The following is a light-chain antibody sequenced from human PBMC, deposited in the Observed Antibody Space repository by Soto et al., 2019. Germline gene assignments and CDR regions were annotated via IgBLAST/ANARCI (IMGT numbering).Light chain of an antibody. CDR2: DAS. CDR3: HHRTNRPLEDT. V-gene: IGKV3-11*01. CDR1: QPINTY. J-gene: IGKJ2*01. Sequence: EVILTQSPATLSFTPGESATLSCRASQPINTYLGLYQQKSGQSPRLLIYDASNRAADIPARLSASGFGTDFTLTISSLKPEDFGTYYCHHRTNRPLEDTFGQGTKLEI.